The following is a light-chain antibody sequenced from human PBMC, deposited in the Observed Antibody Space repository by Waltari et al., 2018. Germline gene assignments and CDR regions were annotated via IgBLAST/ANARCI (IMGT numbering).Light chain of an antibody. CDR1: SSDVGGYNY. CDR2: EVT. J-gene: IGLJ3*02. V-gene: IGLV2-14*01. CDR3: TSYTSSITLV. Sequence: QSALTQPASVSGSPGQSITISCPGTSSDVGGYNYASWHQRHPGKAPKLLIYEVTNRPPGVSDRFAGSKSGNTASLTISGLQAEDEADYYCTSYTSSITLVFGGGTKLTVL.